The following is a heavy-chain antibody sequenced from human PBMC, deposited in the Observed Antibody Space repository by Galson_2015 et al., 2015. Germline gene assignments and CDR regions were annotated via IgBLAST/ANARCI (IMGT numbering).Heavy chain of an antibody. V-gene: IGHV1-8*01. J-gene: IGHJ4*02. D-gene: IGHD2-15*01. CDR3: ARRTSDDGGCRYFDS. CDR1: GYTFSSGD. Sequence: SVKVSCKGSGYTFSSGDVNWVRQATGQGLEWVGWMNPNSGNSGSAQKFQGRVTMTRDISIGTAYMELSSLRSEDTAVYYCARRTSDDGGCRYFDSWGQVTLLTVSS. CDR2: MNPNSGNS.